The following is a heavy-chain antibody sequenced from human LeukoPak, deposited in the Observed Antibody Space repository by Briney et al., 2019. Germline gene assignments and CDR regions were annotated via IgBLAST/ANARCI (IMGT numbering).Heavy chain of an antibody. CDR2: IKQDGSEK. Sequence: PGGSLRLSCAASGFTFSTYWMSWVRQTPEKGLEWVAHIKQDGSEKYYVDSVKGRFTISRDNSKNTLYLQMNSLRAEDTAVYYCAKQPYSSSWYVFDYWGQGTLVTVSS. CDR3: AKQPYSSSWYVFDY. CDR1: GFTFSTYW. J-gene: IGHJ4*02. D-gene: IGHD6-13*01. V-gene: IGHV3-7*03.